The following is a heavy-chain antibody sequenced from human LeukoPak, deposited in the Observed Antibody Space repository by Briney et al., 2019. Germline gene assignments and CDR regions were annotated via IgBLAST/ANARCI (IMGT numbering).Heavy chain of an antibody. CDR1: GFTFSSYW. CDR2: IKQDGSEK. Sequence: GVSVRLSCAASGFTFSSYWMSWVRQAPGKGLEWVANIKQDGSEKYYVDSVKGRFTISRDNAKNSLYLQMNSLRAEDTAVYYCARGLVGASRSTFDYWGQGTLVTVSS. CDR3: ARGLVGASRSTFDY. V-gene: IGHV3-7*01. D-gene: IGHD1-26*01. J-gene: IGHJ4*02.